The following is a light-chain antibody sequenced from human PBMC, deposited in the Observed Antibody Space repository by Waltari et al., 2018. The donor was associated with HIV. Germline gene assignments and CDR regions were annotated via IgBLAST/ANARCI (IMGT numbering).Light chain of an antibody. CDR2: RSA. V-gene: IGLV10-54*01. CDR1: SDNVGNQG. Sequence: QAGLTQPPSMSKGLKETATLTCTGNSDNVGNQGAAWLQQHPGPPPKLLQHRSAKRPSHISQRLSASRSGNTSSLTITGLQPEDEGDYYCSAWDSRLTSWIFGGGTKLTVL. J-gene: IGLJ2*01. CDR3: SAWDSRLTSWI.